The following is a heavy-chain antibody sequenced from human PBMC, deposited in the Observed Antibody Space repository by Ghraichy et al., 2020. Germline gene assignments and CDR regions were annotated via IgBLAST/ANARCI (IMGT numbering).Heavy chain of an antibody. CDR2: IYYSGST. Sequence: SETLSLTCTVSGGSVSSGSYYWSWIRQPPGKGLEWIGYIYYSGSTNYNPSLKSRVTISVDTSKNQFSLKLSSVTAADTAVYYCARVVVSHYGMDVWGQGTTVTVSS. D-gene: IGHD2-15*01. V-gene: IGHV4-61*01. J-gene: IGHJ6*02. CDR3: ARVVVSHYGMDV. CDR1: GGSVSSGSYY.